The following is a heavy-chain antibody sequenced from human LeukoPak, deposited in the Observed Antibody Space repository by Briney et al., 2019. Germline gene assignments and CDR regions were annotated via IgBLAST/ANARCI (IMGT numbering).Heavy chain of an antibody. D-gene: IGHD2-2*01. CDR2: ISVGGGDT. J-gene: IGHJ4*02. CDR3: ARLRGAMPPVTSDFDY. CDR1: GFTFSTSA. Sequence: PGGSLRLSCAASGFTFSTSAMSWVRQAPGKGLDWASTISVGGGDTYYADSVKGGYTISRDTSKNTLYLQRNRLRADDTAVYYCARLRGAMPPVTSDFDYWGKGTLVTVS. V-gene: IGHV3-23*01.